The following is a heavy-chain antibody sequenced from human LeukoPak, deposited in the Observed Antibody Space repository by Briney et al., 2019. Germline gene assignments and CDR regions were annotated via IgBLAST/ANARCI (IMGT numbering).Heavy chain of an antibody. CDR1: GFTFSAYS. D-gene: IGHD3-10*01. Sequence: GGSLRLSCAVSGFTFSAYSMSWVRQAPGKGLEWDSSITSGDFVYFADSLKGRFTISRDNAKSSLFLQMNSLRAEDTAVYYCARGGFNLVRGVIIPSNSYYYYMDIWGKGTTVTVSS. CDR3: ARGGFNLVRGVIIPSNSYYYYMDI. J-gene: IGHJ6*03. V-gene: IGHV3-21*01. CDR2: ITSGDFV.